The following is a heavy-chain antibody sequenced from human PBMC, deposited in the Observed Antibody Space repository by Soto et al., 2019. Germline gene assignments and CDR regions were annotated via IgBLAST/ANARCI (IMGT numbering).Heavy chain of an antibody. V-gene: IGHV1-18*01. J-gene: IGHJ5*02. CDR1: GYTFTSYG. D-gene: IGHD2-2*03. CDR3: ARILAIEGRNWFDP. Sequence: ASVKVSCKASGYTFTSYGISWVRQAPGQGLEWMGWISAYNGNTNYAQKLQGRVTMTTDTSTSTAYMELRSLRSDDTAVYYCARILAIEGRNWFDPWGQGTLVTVSS. CDR2: ISAYNGNT.